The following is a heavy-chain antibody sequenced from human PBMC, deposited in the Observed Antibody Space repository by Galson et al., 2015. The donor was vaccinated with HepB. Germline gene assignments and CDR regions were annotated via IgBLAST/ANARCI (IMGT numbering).Heavy chain of an antibody. V-gene: IGHV3-30*18. J-gene: IGHJ5*02. CDR1: GFSFSNYA. CDR3: TKGGPGRIGRMINRSLGFYP. Sequence: SLRLSCASSGFSFSNYAIHWVRQAPGKGLEWMAVISYDGSFRYYSDSVKGRFTVSRDPSRSILYLQMNSLRVDDTAVYYCTKGGPGRIGRMINRSLGFYPWGQGTLVFVSS. CDR2: ISYDGSFR. D-gene: IGHD3-22*01.